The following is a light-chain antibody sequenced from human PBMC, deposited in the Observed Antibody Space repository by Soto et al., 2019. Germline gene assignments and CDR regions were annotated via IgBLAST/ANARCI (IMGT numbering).Light chain of an antibody. J-gene: IGKJ1*01. CDR3: QQYNSYSPWT. CDR2: DAS. CDR1: QSISSY. Sequence: DIQMTQSPSSLSASVGDRFTMTCRSSQSISSYLNWYQQKPGKAPKLLIYDASSLESGVPSRFSGSGSGTEFTLTISSLQPDDFATYYCQQYNSYSPWTFGQGTKVDIK. V-gene: IGKV1-5*01.